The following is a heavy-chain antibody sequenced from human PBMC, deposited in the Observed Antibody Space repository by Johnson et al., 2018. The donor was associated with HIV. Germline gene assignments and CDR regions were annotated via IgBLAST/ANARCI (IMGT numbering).Heavy chain of an antibody. D-gene: IGHD5-24*01. CDR2: IGIVGDT. CDR1: GFTVSSNY. Sequence: VQLVESGGGLVQPGGSLRLSCAASGFTVSSNYMSWVRQAPGKGLEWVSGIGIVGDTEYLGSVKGRFTISRDNAKNTLYLQMNSLRAEDTAVYYCAREGDGYNYDAFDIWGQGTMVTVSS. V-gene: IGHV3-66*01. J-gene: IGHJ3*02. CDR3: AREGDGYNYDAFDI.